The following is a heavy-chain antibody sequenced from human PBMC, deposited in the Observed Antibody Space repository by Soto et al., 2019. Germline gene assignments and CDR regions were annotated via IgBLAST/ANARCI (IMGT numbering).Heavy chain of an antibody. CDR2: IYHSGST. V-gene: IGHV4-4*02. Sequence: PSETLSLTCAVSGGSISSSNWWSWVRQPPGKGLEWIGEIYHSGSTNYNPSLKSRVTISVDKSKNQFSLKLSSVTAADTAVYYCASEGLRGDYYYGMDVWGQGTTVTVSS. CDR3: ASEGLRGDYYYGMDV. J-gene: IGHJ6*02. D-gene: IGHD3-10*01. CDR1: GGSISSSNW.